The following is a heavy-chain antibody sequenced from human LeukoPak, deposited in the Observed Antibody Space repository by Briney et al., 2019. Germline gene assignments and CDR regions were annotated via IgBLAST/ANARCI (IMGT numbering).Heavy chain of an antibody. CDR3: AIPTGIVVPGPDH. J-gene: IGHJ4*02. Sequence: QPGGSLRLSCAASGFTFSSYEMSWVRQAPGKGLEWVSAISGNGGSTYYAASVRGRFTISRDNSKNTLYLQMNSLRAEDTAIYYCAIPTGIVVPGPDHWGQGTLVTVSS. D-gene: IGHD6-19*01. CDR2: ISGNGGST. CDR1: GFTFSSYE. V-gene: IGHV3-23*01.